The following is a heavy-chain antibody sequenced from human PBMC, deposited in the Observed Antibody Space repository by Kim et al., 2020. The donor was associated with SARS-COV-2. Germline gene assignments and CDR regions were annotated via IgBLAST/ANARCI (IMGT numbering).Heavy chain of an antibody. CDR1: RYIFTDYY. V-gene: IGHV1-2*02. D-gene: IGHD3-10*01. CDR3: ARSYYYGSGSYYSSPDV. Sequence: ASVKVSCKASRYIFTDYYMHWVRQAPGQGLEWVGWINPKSGGTNYAQKFQGRVTMTRDTYNSTVYMELSSLRSDDTAVFYCARSYYYGSGSYYSSPDVWG. J-gene: IGHJ6*02. CDR2: INPKSGGT.